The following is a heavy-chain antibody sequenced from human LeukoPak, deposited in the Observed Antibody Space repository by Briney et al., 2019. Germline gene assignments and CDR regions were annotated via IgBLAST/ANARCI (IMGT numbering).Heavy chain of an antibody. CDR2: ISTGGSTV. Sequence: GGSLRLSCVACEFAFSTYEMNWVRQAPGKGLEWVSYISTGGSTVYYADSVKGRFTISRDDAKNSMYLQMDSLRAEDTAVYYCARSPANWNYASDCWGQGTLVTVSS. J-gene: IGHJ4*02. CDR1: EFAFSTYE. V-gene: IGHV3-48*03. CDR3: ARSPANWNYASDC. D-gene: IGHD1-7*01.